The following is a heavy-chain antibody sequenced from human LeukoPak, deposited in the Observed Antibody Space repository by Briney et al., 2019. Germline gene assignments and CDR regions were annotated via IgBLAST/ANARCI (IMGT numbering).Heavy chain of an antibody. V-gene: IGHV3-48*02. J-gene: IGHJ4*02. Sequence: PGGSLRLSCAASGFSFSSYCMNWVRQAPGKGLEWVSYINSSSSIIYYADSVKGRFTISRDNGKNSLYLQMNSLRDEDTAVYYCARVNDATGSMGYWGQGTLVTVSS. CDR2: INSSSSII. D-gene: IGHD3-9*01. CDR3: ARVNDATGSMGY. CDR1: GFSFSSYC.